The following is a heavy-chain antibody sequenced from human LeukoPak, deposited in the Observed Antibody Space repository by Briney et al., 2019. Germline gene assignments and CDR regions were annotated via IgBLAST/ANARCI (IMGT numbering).Heavy chain of an antibody. D-gene: IGHD6-13*01. V-gene: IGHV1-69*05. CDR3: AKDRDSAGAPNFGAFDS. Sequence: ASVKVSCKASGGSFSTYVISWVRQAPGQGLEWVGGLIPIFGIPNYAQKLQGRVTITTDESTNTAYMELSSLRSEDTAMYYCAKDRDSAGAPNFGAFDSWGQGTLVTVSS. J-gene: IGHJ4*02. CDR2: LIPIFGIP. CDR1: GGSFSTYV.